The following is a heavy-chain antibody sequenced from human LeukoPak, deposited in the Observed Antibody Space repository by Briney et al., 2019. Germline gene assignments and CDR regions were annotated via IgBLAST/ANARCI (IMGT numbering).Heavy chain of an antibody. CDR1: GGSLSGYF. J-gene: IGHJ4*02. D-gene: IGHD5-12*01. V-gene: IGHV4-4*07. Sequence: SETLSLTCTVSGGSLSGYFWTWVRHPAGKELEWIGRIYSSGAAYYNPPLESRVTISLDTFNNQFSLKVTSVTAADTAVYYCARGTEKTRISGYYSFDHWGRGLLVTVSS. CDR2: IYSSGAA. CDR3: ARGTEKTRISGYYSFDH.